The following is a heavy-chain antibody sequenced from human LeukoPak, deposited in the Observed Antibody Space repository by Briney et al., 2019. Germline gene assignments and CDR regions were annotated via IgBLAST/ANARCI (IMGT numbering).Heavy chain of an antibody. CDR3: AREGVFPAYYYDSSGYSDAFDI. CDR1: GYTFTGYY. Sequence: ASVKVSCKASGYTFTGYYMHWVRQAPGQGLEWMGWINPNSGGTNYAQKFQGRVTMTRDTSISTAYMELSRLRSDDTAVYHCAREGVFPAYYYDSSGYSDAFDIWGQGTMVTVSS. J-gene: IGHJ3*02. V-gene: IGHV1-2*02. CDR2: INPNSGGT. D-gene: IGHD3-22*01.